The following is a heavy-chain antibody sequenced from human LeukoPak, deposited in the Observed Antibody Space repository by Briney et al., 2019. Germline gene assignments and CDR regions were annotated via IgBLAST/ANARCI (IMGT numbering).Heavy chain of an antibody. Sequence: ASVKVSCKASGYTLTSHGITWVRQAPGQGLEWMGCHSLSDDKPKYARRFQGRVTMTTDTSTGTAYMALRGLRPDDTAVYYCARSPGDPWDDTSFYLDVWGEGTTVTVSS. CDR1: GYTLTSHG. D-gene: IGHD4-17*01. V-gene: IGHV1-18*01. CDR3: ARSPGDPWDDTSFYLDV. CDR2: HSLSDDKP. J-gene: IGHJ6*03.